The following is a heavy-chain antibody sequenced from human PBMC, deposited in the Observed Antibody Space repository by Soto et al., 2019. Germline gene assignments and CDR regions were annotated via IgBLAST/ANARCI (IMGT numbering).Heavy chain of an antibody. V-gene: IGHV3-48*04. CDR2: IFVTSTTI. Sequence: EVQLVESGGGLVQPGGSLRLSCVASGFTFSSYSMVWVGQAPGKRLEWISYIFVTSTTIYYADSVKGRFTVSRDNTQNSLFLLMNRLRAGDTAIYYCARDKDWAFDYWGQGTLVTVSS. J-gene: IGHJ4*02. D-gene: IGHD3-9*01. CDR3: ARDKDWAFDY. CDR1: GFTFSSYS.